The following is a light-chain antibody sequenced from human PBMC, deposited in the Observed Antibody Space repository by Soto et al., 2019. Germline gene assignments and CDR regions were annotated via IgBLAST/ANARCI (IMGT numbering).Light chain of an antibody. CDR1: SSDVGRYNY. J-gene: IGLJ1*01. Sequence: QSALTQPASVSGSPGQSITISCTGTSSDVGRYNYVSWYQQHAGKPPKLMIYDVSNRPSGVSNRFSGSKSGNTASLTISGLQAEDEADYYCSSYTSRSTYVFGTATKVTVL. V-gene: IGLV2-14*01. CDR2: DVS. CDR3: SSYTSRSTYV.